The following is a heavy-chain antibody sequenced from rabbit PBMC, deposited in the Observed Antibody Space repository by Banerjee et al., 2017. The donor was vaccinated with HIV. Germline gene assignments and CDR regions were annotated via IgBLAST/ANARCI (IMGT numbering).Heavy chain of an antibody. D-gene: IGHD1-1*01. J-gene: IGHJ4*01. Sequence: QSLEESGGDLVKPGASLTLTCTASGFDFSSYHMGWVRQAPGKGLEWIACIYGGSGGNTYYASWAKGRFTISKTSSTTVTPQLNSLTAADTATYFCARDPHAIDGNSGDADWSLWGPGTL. CDR2: IYGGSGGNT. V-gene: IGHV1S40*01. CDR3: ARDPHAIDGNSGDADWSL. CDR1: GFDFSSYH.